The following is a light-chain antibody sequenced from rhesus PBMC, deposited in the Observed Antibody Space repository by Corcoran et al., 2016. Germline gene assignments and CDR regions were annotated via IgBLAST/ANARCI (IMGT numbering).Light chain of an antibody. CDR1: QTISSY. J-gene: IGKJ3*01. CDR2: KAS. Sequence: DIQMTQSPSSLSASVGDRVTITCRTSQTISSYLAWYQQKPGNVPKLLIYKASSLQSGVPSRFSGSGSGTDFTLTISSLQPEDFATYYCLQYSSSLTFGPGTKLDIK. V-gene: IGKV1S12*01. CDR3: LQYSSSLT.